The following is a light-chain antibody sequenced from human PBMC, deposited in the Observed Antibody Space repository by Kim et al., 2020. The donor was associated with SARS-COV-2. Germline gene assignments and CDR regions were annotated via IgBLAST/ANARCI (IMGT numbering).Light chain of an antibody. CDR2: MDN. CDR3: QSYDTTDRGV. V-gene: IGLV6-57*02. CDR1: GGSIVTKY. J-gene: IGLJ3*02. Sequence: KTVTLSCTGNGGSIVTKYVQWYQQRPGSAPTTVIYMDNRRPSGVPDRFSGSIDSSSNSASLTISGLKTEDGADYYCQSYDTTDRGVFGGGTQLTVL.